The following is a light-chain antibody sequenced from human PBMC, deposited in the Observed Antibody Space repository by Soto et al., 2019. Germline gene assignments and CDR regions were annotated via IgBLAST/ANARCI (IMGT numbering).Light chain of an antibody. Sequence: TALTQSAGTMYFSPEERATLSCRASQSVGNRHVAWYQQRRGLPPRLLIYGASNRATGIPDRFSGSVSGTDGTITISRLEQEDGSVYYCQQHGSSTITFGQGTRLEIK. CDR2: GAS. CDR3: QQHGSSTIT. J-gene: IGKJ5*01. V-gene: IGKV3-20*01. CDR1: QSVGNRH.